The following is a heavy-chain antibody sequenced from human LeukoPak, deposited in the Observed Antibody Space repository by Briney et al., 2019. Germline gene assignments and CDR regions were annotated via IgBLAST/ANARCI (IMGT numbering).Heavy chain of an antibody. J-gene: IGHJ4*02. CDR2: INHSGST. Sequence: PSETLSLTCAVYGGSFSGYYWSWIRQPPGKGLEWIWVINHSGSTNYNPSLKSRVTISVDTSKNQFSLKLSSVTAADTAVYYCAREPGIAVAGTGYYFDYWGQGTLVTVSS. D-gene: IGHD6-19*01. CDR1: GGSFSGYY. CDR3: AREPGIAVAGTGYYFDY. V-gene: IGHV4-34*01.